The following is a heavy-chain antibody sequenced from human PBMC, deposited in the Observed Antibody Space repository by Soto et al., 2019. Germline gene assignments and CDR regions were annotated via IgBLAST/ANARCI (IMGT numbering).Heavy chain of an antibody. CDR3: ARDPTRGIDYYVSSGYQNWIDP. V-gene: IGHV3-21*01. CDR2: ISSSSSYI. Sequence: GSLRLSCAASGFTFSSYSMNWVRQAPGKGLEWVSSISSSSSYIYYADSVKGRFTISRDNAKNSLYLQMNSLRAEDTAVYYCARDPTRGIDYYVSSGYQNWIDPWGQGTLVTVSS. CDR1: GFTFSSYS. D-gene: IGHD3-22*01. J-gene: IGHJ5*02.